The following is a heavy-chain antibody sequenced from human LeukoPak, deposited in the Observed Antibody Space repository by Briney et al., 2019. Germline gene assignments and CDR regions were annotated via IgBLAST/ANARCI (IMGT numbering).Heavy chain of an antibody. CDR2: IYYSGST. Sequence: SETLSLTCTVSGGSISSYYWSWIRQPPGKGLEWIGYIYYSGSTNYNPSLKSRVTISVNTSKNQFSLKLSSVTAADTAVYYCARETPYCSGGSCSAYFDYWGQGTLVTASS. J-gene: IGHJ4*02. CDR1: GGSISSYY. CDR3: ARETPYCSGGSCSAYFDY. V-gene: IGHV4-59*01. D-gene: IGHD2-15*01.